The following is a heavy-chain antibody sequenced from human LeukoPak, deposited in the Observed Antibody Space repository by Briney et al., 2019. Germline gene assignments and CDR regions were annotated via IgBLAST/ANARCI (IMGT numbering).Heavy chain of an antibody. V-gene: IGHV4-39*01. CDR3: ARQTGSGLFILP. CDR1: GVSISSSNSY. CDR2: IYYSGST. J-gene: IGHJ4*02. Sequence: SETLSLTCTVSGVSISSSNSYWGWLRPPPGKGLEWIGSIYYSGSTYYNASLKSQVSISIDTSKNQFSLRLTSVTAADTAVYYCARQTGSGLFILPGGQGTLVTVSS. D-gene: IGHD3/OR15-3a*01.